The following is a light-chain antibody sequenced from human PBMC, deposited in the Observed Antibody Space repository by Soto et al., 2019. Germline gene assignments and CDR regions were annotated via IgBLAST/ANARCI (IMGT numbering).Light chain of an antibody. CDR2: HVT. V-gene: IGLV2-14*03. CDR1: SSDIGHYDY. J-gene: IGLJ1*01. CDR3: CSLTTSHTYV. Sequence: QSALTQPASVSGSPGQSITISCTGTSSDIGHYDYVSWYQQHPGKAPKLMIYHVTYRPSGVSNRYSGSKSGNSASLTISVLQADDEADYYCCSLTTSHTYVFGSGTKVTVL.